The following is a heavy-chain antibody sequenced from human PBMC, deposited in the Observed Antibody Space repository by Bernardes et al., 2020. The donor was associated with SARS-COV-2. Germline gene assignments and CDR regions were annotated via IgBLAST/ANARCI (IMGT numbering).Heavy chain of an antibody. CDR3: AREWEDYTSSLFDY. D-gene: IGHD1-26*01. J-gene: IGHJ4*02. V-gene: IGHV3-30-3*01. CDR2: ISYDGTTK. Sequence: AGSLRLSCAASGFTISTYAMHWVRQAPGKGLEWVAIISYDGTTKYNTDSVKGRFTISRDNSKNTLFLQMNSLTTEDTAVYYCAREWEDYTSSLFDYWGQGTLVTGSS. CDR1: GFTISTYA.